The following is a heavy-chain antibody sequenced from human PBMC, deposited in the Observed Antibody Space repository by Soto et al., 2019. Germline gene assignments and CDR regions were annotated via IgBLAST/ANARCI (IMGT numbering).Heavy chain of an antibody. V-gene: IGHV1-46*01. CDR2: INPSGGNT. CDR3: ARDLSPITMVRGVNYYYGMDV. Sequence: GASVKVSCKASGYTFTSYYMHWVRQAPGQGLEWMGIINPSGGNTSYAQKFQGRVTMTRDTSTSTVYMELSSLRSEDTAVYYCARDLSPITMVRGVNYYYGMDVWGQGTTVTVSS. D-gene: IGHD3-10*01. J-gene: IGHJ6*02. CDR1: GYTFTSYY.